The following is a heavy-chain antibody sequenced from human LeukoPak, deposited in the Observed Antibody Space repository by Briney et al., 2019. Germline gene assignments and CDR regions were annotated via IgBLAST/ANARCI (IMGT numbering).Heavy chain of an antibody. V-gene: IGHV1-24*01. Sequence: ASVKVSCKVSGYTLTELSMHWVRQAPGKGLEWMGGFDPEDGETIYAQKFQGRVTMTEDTSTDTAYMELSSLRSEDTAVYYCATYPPLAVVTAIPYFDYWGQGTLVTVSS. D-gene: IGHD2-21*02. J-gene: IGHJ4*02. CDR3: ATYPPLAVVTAIPYFDY. CDR1: GYTLTELS. CDR2: FDPEDGET.